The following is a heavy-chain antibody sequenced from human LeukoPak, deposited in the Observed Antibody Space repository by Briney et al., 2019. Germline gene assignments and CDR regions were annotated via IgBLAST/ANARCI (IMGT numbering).Heavy chain of an antibody. CDR1: GFTFSDYY. CDR3: AKILAQNYYYYMDV. J-gene: IGHJ6*03. V-gene: IGHV3-11*04. Sequence: GGSLRLSCAASGFTFSDYYMSWIRQAPGKGLEWVSYISSSGSTIYYADSVKGRFTISRDNAKNSLYLQMNSLRAEDTAVYYCAKILAQNYYYYMDVWGKGTTVTVSS. CDR2: ISSSGSTI.